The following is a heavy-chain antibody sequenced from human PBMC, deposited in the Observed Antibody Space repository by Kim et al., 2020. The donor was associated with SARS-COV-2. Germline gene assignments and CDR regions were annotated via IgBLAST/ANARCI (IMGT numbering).Heavy chain of an antibody. V-gene: IGHV4-34*12. CDR2: IIASGSA. Sequence: SETLSLTCAVYSGSFRANYWNWIRQSPGMGLEWIGEIIASGSANYNPSLKSRLTLSVDTSKNQFSLKLTSVTAADTAIYYCARRPSGIDWWGHGTPVTVS. D-gene: IGHD3-10*01. CDR1: SGSFRANY. CDR3: ARRPSGIDW. J-gene: IGHJ4*01.